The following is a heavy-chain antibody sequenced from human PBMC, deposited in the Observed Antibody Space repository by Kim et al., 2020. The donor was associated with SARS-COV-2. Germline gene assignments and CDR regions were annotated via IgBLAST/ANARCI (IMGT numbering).Heavy chain of an antibody. V-gene: IGHV4-61*01. Sequence: SETLSLTCTVSGGSVSSGSYYWSWIRQPPGKGLEWIGYIYYSGSTNYNPSLKSRVTISVDTSKNQFSLKLSSVTAADTAVYYCATRPRLPYYYFDYWGQGTLVTVSS. CDR3: ATRPRLPYYYFDY. CDR1: GGSVSSGSYY. J-gene: IGHJ4*02. D-gene: IGHD5-12*01. CDR2: IYYSGST.